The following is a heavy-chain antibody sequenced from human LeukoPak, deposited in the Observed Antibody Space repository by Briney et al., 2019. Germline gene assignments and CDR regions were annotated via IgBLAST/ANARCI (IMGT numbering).Heavy chain of an antibody. CDR3: ARRQCSGGSCYSDY. CDR2: INPNSGGT. J-gene: IGHJ4*02. V-gene: IGHV1-2*02. Sequence: GASVKVSCKASGYTFTGYYMHWVRQAPGQGLEWMGWINPNSGGTNYAQKFQGRVTMTRDTSISTAYMELSRLRSDDTAVYYCARRQCSGGSCYSDYWGQGTLVTVSS. D-gene: IGHD2-15*01. CDR1: GYTFTGYY.